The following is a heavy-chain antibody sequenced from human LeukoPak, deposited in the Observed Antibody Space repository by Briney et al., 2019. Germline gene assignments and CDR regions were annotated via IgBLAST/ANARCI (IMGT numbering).Heavy chain of an antibody. CDR1: GGSISSYY. J-gene: IGHJ6*02. V-gene: IGHV4-39*01. D-gene: IGHD2-2*01. Sequence: SETLSLTCTVSGGSISSYYWGWIRQTPGKGLEWIGSIYYSGSTNYNPSLKSRVTISVDTSKNQFSLKLTSVTAADTAVYYCARQGYCSSTRCSIYYGMDVWAKGPRSPSP. CDR2: IYYSGST. CDR3: ARQGYCSSTRCSIYYGMDV.